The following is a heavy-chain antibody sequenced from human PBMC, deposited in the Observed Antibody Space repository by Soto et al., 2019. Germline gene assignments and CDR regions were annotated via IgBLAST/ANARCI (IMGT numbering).Heavy chain of an antibody. Sequence: QVQLQQWGAGLLKPSETLSLTCAVYGGSFSGYYWSWIRQPPGKGLEWIGEINHSGSTNYNPSLKSRATISVDTSKNQFSLKLSSVTAADTAVYYCARDSPYYYDSSGYQYWGQGTLVTVSS. CDR3: ARDSPYYYDSSGYQY. J-gene: IGHJ4*02. CDR2: INHSGST. D-gene: IGHD3-22*01. CDR1: GGSFSGYY. V-gene: IGHV4-34*01.